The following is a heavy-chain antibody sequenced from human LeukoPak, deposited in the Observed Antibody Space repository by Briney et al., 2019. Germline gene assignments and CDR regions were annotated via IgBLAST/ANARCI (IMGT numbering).Heavy chain of an antibody. CDR3: ARNYRDSSGYYYGDFDY. V-gene: IGHV4-38-2*02. D-gene: IGHD3-22*01. Sequence: SETLSLTCTVSGYSISSGYYWGWIRQPPGKGLEWIGYIYYSGSTNYNPSLKSRVTISVDTSKNQFSLKLSSVTAADTAVYYCARNYRDSSGYYYGDFDYWGQGTLVTVSS. CDR2: IYYSGST. J-gene: IGHJ4*02. CDR1: GYSISSGYY.